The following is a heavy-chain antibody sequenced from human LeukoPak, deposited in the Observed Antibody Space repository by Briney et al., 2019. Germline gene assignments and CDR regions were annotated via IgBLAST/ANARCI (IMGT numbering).Heavy chain of an antibody. Sequence: ASVKVSCKASGYTFTGYYMHWVRQAPGQGLEWMGWINPNSGGTNYAQKFQGRVTMNRDTSISTAYMELSRLRSDDTAVYYCARDRGYNGNDGLDHWGQGTLVTVAS. J-gene: IGHJ4*02. V-gene: IGHV1-2*02. CDR3: ARDRGYNGNDGLDH. CDR1: GYTFTGYY. CDR2: INPNSGGT. D-gene: IGHD1-1*01.